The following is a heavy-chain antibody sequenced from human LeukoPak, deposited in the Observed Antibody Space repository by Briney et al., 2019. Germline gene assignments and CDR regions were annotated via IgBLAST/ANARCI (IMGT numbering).Heavy chain of an antibody. V-gene: IGHV4-39*07. D-gene: IGHD1-7*01. Sequence: PSETLSLTCTVSGGSISSSSYYWGWIRQPPGKGLEWIGSIYYSGSTYYNPSLKSRVTISVDTSKNQFSLKLSSVTAADTAVYYCAREEPGNWNYGTLDYWGQGTLVTVSS. CDR3: AREEPGNWNYGTLDY. CDR1: GGSISSSSYY. CDR2: IYYSGST. J-gene: IGHJ4*02.